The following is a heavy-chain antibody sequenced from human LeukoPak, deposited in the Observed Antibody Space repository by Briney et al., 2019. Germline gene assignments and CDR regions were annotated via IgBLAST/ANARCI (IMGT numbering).Heavy chain of an antibody. CDR3: AAATGYCSSTSCRYNWFDP. CDR2: INHSGST. CDR1: GGSFSGYY. Sequence: ASETLSLTCAVYGGSFSGYYWSWIRQPPGKGLEWTGEINHSGSTNYNPSLKSRVTISVDTSKNQFSLKLSSVTAADTAVYYCAAATGYCSSTSCRYNWFDPWGQGTLVTVSS. J-gene: IGHJ5*02. D-gene: IGHD2-2*01. V-gene: IGHV4-34*01.